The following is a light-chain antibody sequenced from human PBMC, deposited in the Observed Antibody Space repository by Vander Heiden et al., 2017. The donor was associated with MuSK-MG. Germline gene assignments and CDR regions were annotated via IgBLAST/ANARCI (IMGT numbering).Light chain of an antibody. V-gene: IGLV2-23*02. CDR2: EVN. CDR3: CSYAGSNSYVV. CDR1: SSDLGSYNL. J-gene: IGLJ2*01. Sequence: QSALTQPASVSGSPGQSITISCTGTSSDLGSYNLVSWYQQHPGKAPKLMIYEVNKRPSGVPFRFSGSKSGDTASLTISGLQADDEVFYYCCSYAGSNSYVVFGGGTTLTVL.